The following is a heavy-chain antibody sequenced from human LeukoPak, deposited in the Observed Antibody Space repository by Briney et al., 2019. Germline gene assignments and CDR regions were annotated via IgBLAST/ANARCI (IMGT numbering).Heavy chain of an antibody. CDR3: ARESSSWYRDTFFGGSLYFDY. J-gene: IGHJ4*02. V-gene: IGHV3-7*03. CDR2: IKQEGSEK. Sequence: GGSLRLSCAASGFTFSSYWMSWFRQAPGKGLGWLSNIKQEGSEKYYVDSVKGRFTISRDNAKNSLYLQMNSLRAEDTAVYYCARESSSWYRDTFFGGSLYFDYWGQGTLVTVSS. D-gene: IGHD6-13*01. CDR1: GFTFSSYW.